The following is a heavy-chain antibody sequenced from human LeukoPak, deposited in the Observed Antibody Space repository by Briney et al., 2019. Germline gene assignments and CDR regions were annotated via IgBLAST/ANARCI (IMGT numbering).Heavy chain of an antibody. Sequence: SETLSLTCTVSGASISSYYWSWIRQPPGKGLEWITYIHYSGRTHYNPSLKSRVTISVDTSKNQFSLKLSSVTAADTAVYYCARLPDTEGYYYYGMDVWGQGTTVTVSS. CDR3: ARLPDTEGYYYYGMDV. J-gene: IGHJ6*02. CDR1: GASISSYY. CDR2: IHYSGRT. D-gene: IGHD2-2*02. V-gene: IGHV4-59*08.